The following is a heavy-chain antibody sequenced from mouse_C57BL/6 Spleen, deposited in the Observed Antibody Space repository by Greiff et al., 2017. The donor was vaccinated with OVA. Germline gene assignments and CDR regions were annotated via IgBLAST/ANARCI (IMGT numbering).Heavy chain of an antibody. V-gene: IGHV1-64*01. Sequence: QVQLQQPGAELVKPGASVKLSCKASGYTFTSYWMHWVKQRPGQGLEWIGMIHPNSGSTNYNEKFKSKATLTVDKSSSTAYVQLSSLTSEDSAIYYCASLVYYGNYGGAMDYWGQGTSVTVSS. D-gene: IGHD2-1*01. CDR1: GYTFTSYW. CDR2: IHPNSGST. CDR3: ASLVYYGNYGGAMDY. J-gene: IGHJ4*01.